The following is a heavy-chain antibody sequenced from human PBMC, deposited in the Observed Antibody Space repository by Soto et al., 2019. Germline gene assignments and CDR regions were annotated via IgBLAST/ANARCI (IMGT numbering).Heavy chain of an antibody. V-gene: IGHV1-18*01. D-gene: IGHD2-15*01. Sequence: APVKVSCKASGYTFTSYAISWVRQAPGQGLEWMGWISAYNGNTNYAQKLQGRVTMTTDTSTSTAYMELRSLRSDDTAVYYCASGGQTGGWFDPWGQGTLVTVSS. CDR2: ISAYNGNT. CDR1: GYTFTSYA. J-gene: IGHJ5*02. CDR3: ASGGQTGGWFDP.